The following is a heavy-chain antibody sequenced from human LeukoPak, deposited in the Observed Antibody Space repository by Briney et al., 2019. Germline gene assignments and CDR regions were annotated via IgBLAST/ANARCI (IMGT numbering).Heavy chain of an antibody. V-gene: IGHV1-2*02. J-gene: IGHJ6*02. CDR2: INPNSGGT. Sequence: GASVKVSCKASGYTFTGYYMHWVRQAPGQGLEWMGWINPNSGGTNYAQKFQGRVTMTRDTSSSTAYMELSRLRSDDTAVYYCARVAHYDILTGYYSYGMDVWGQGTTVTVSS. D-gene: IGHD3-9*01. CDR1: GYTFTGYY. CDR3: ARVAHYDILTGYYSYGMDV.